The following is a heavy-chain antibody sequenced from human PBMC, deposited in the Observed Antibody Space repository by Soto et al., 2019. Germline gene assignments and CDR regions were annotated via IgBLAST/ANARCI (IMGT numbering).Heavy chain of an antibody. CDR3: ARGPRVSSTGTGAH. J-gene: IGHJ4*02. CDR2: ISDDGSTA. Sequence: GGSLRLSCSASGFTFSAYWMHWVRQVPGKGLTWVSRISDDGSTATYADSVKGRFVISRDNAKNSLYLEMNTLRADDSGLYYCARGPRVSSTGTGAHWGRGTLVTVSS. CDR1: GFTFSAYW. D-gene: IGHD1-1*01. V-gene: IGHV3-74*01.